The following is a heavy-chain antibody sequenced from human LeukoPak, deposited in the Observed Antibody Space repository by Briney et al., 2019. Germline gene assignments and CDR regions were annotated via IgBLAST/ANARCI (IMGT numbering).Heavy chain of an antibody. CDR3: ARSLRGVVVAAAHNYYYYMDV. CDR2: IIPIFGTA. D-gene: IGHD2-15*01. CDR1: GGTFSSYA. Sequence: SVKVSCKASGGTFSSYAISWVRQAPGQGLEWMGGIIPIFGTANYAQKFQGRVTITADESTSTAYMELSSLRSEDTAVYYCARSLRGVVVAAAHNYYYYMDVWGKGTTVTISS. V-gene: IGHV1-69*13. J-gene: IGHJ6*03.